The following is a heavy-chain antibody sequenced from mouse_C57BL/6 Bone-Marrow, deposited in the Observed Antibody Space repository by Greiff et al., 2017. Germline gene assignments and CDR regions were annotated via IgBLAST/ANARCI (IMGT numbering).Heavy chain of an antibody. CDR2: INPGSGGT. Sequence: QVQLQQSGAELVRPGTSVKVSCKASGYAFTNYLIEWVKQRPGQGLEWIGVINPGSGGTNYNEKFKGKATLTADKSSSTAYMQLSSLTSEDSAVYFCARDSNYPLDYWGQGTTLTVSS. V-gene: IGHV1-54*01. CDR3: ARDSNYPLDY. J-gene: IGHJ2*01. D-gene: IGHD2-5*01. CDR1: GYAFTNYL.